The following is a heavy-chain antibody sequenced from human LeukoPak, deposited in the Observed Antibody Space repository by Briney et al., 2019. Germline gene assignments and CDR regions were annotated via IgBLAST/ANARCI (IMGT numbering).Heavy chain of an antibody. CDR3: ARSTYYYGSGSYQSPSIYYYYYMDV. CDR1: GYSISSGYY. J-gene: IGHJ6*03. V-gene: IGHV4-38-2*02. CDR2: FYHSGST. Sequence: SETLSLTCTVSGYSISSGYYWGWIRQPPGKGLEWVGSFYHSGSTYYNPSLKSRVTISVDTSKNQFSLKLSSVTAADMAVYYCARSTYYYGSGSYQSPSIYYYYYMDVWGKGTTVTISS. D-gene: IGHD3-10*01.